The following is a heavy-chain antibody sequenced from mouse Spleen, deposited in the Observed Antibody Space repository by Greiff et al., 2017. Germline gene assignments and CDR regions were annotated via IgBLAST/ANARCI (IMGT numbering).Heavy chain of an antibody. Sequence: DVQLVESGGGLVKPGGSLKLSCAASGFTFSSYAMSWVRQTPEKRLEWVATISSGGSYTYYPDSVKGRFTISRDNAKNTLYLQMSSLRSEDTAMYYCARRGARATNYFDYWGQGTTLTVSS. CDR3: ARRGARATNYFDY. CDR2: ISSGGSYT. V-gene: IGHV5-9-3*01. D-gene: IGHD3-1*01. J-gene: IGHJ2*01. CDR1: GFTFSSYA.